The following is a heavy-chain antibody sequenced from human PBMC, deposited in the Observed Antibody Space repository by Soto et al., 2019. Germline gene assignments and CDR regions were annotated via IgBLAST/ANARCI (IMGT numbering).Heavy chain of an antibody. V-gene: IGHV4-34*01. CDR1: GGSFSGYY. D-gene: IGHD1-26*01. J-gene: IGHJ6*02. Sequence: KSSETLSLTCAVYGGSFSGYYWSWIRQPPGKGLEWIGEINHSGSTNYSPSLKSRVTISVDTSKNQFSLKLSSVTAADTAVYYCARARVGYGMDVWGQGTTVTVSS. CDR3: ARARVGYGMDV. CDR2: INHSGST.